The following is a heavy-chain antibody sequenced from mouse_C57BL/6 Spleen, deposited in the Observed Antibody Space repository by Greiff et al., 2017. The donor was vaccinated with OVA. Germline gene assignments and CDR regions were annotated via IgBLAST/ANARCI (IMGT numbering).Heavy chain of an antibody. CDR3: ARGGGSSGYGRYFDV. CDR1: GYTFTSYT. V-gene: IGHV1-4*01. CDR2: INPSSGYT. D-gene: IGHD3-2*02. Sequence: QVQLKQSGAELARPGASVKMSCKASGYTFTSYTMHWVKQRPGPGLEWIGYINPSSGYTKYNQKFKDKATLTADKSSSTAYMQLSSLTSGDSAVYYCARGGGSSGYGRYFDVWGTGTTVTVSS. J-gene: IGHJ1*03.